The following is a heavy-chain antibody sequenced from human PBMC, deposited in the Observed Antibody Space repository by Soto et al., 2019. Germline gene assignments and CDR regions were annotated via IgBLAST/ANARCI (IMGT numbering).Heavy chain of an antibody. D-gene: IGHD4-4*01. Sequence: PGGSLRLSCAASGFTFSSYAMSWVRQAPGKGLEWVSAISGSGGSTYYADSVKGRFTISRDNSKNTLYLQMNSLRAEDTAVYYCAKSYWALAYSNYDPTSDYMDVWGKGTTVTVSS. V-gene: IGHV3-23*01. J-gene: IGHJ6*03. CDR3: AKSYWALAYSNYDPTSDYMDV. CDR1: GFTFSSYA. CDR2: ISGSGGST.